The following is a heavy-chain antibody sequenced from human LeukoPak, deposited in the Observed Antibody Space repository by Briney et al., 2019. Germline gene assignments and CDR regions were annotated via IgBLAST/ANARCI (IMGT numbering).Heavy chain of an antibody. V-gene: IGHV4-34*01. Sequence: PSETLSLTCAVYGGSFSGYYWSWIRQPPGKGLEWIGEINHSGSTNYNPSLKSRVTISVDTSKNQFSLKLSSVTAADTAVYYCARKHYYDSSGSVWFDPWGQGTLVTVSS. CDR2: INHSGST. CDR3: ARKHYYDSSGSVWFDP. CDR1: GGSFSGYY. J-gene: IGHJ5*02. D-gene: IGHD3-22*01.